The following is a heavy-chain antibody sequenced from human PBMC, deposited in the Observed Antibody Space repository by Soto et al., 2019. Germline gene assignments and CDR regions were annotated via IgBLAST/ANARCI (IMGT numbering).Heavy chain of an antibody. D-gene: IGHD3-3*01. J-gene: IGHJ5*02. Sequence: GSGPTLVNPTQTLTLTCTFSGFSLSTSGVGVGWIRQPPGKALEWLALIYWDDDKRYSPSLKSRLTITKDTSKNQVVLTMTNMDPVDTATYYCAHCHTFWSGYYTREEKPNWFDPWGQGTLVTVSS. CDR2: IYWDDDK. CDR3: AHCHTFWSGYYTREEKPNWFDP. CDR1: GFSLSTSGVG. V-gene: IGHV2-5*02.